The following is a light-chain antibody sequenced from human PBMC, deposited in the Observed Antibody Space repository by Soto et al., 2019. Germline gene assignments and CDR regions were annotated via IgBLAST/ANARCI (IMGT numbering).Light chain of an antibody. CDR2: DAS. Sequence: DIQMTQSPSSLSASVGDRVTITCQASQDINNYLIWYQHKPWTAPKLLIYDASTLATAVSSRFSGGGSGTHFTFTISSLQPEDIPTYSCQKFDSVPCTFGQGTKLELK. V-gene: IGKV1-33*01. J-gene: IGKJ2*02. CDR1: QDINNY. CDR3: QKFDSVPCT.